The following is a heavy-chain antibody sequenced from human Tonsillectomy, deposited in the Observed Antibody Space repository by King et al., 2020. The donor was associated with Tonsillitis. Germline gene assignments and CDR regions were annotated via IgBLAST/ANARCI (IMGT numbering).Heavy chain of an antibody. D-gene: IGHD3-16*02. CDR3: AKKTIRLGELSLYRYFDL. J-gene: IGHJ2*01. Sequence: VQLVESGGGVVQPGGSLRLSCAASGFTFSSYGMHWVRQAPGKGLEWVAFIRYDGSNKYYADSVKGRFTISRDDYKNTVFLQMNSLRAEDTAVYYCAKKTIRLGELSLYRYFDLWGRGTLVTVSS. V-gene: IGHV3-30*02. CDR1: GFTFSSYG. CDR2: IRYDGSNK.